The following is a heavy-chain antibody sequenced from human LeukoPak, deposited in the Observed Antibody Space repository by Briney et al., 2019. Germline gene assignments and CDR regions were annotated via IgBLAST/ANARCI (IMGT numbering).Heavy chain of an antibody. V-gene: IGHV1-24*01. CDR3: ATKLRGYSGYDSYWYFDL. CDR2: FEPEDGET. D-gene: IGHD5-12*01. CDR1: GYTLTELS. J-gene: IGHJ2*01. Sequence: ASVKVSCKVSGYTLTELSMHWVRQAPGKGLEWMGGFEPEDGETIYAQKFQGRVTMTEDTSTDTAYMELSSLRSEDTAVYYCATKLRGYSGYDSYWYFDLWGRGTLVTVSS.